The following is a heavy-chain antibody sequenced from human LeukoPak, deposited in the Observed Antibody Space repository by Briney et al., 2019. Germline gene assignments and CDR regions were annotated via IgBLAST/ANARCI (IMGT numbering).Heavy chain of an antibody. CDR3: ARMYCSRGSCYPLFYYYALDV. J-gene: IGHJ6*02. V-gene: IGHV1-18*01. CDR2: ISSYNGET. CDR1: GYTFTMNG. D-gene: IGHD2-15*01. Sequence: GASVNVSCKASGYTFTMNGISWVRQAPGQGLEWMGWISSYNGETNFAQRLQGRVTMTTDTSTSTAYMELRSLTSDDTAVYYCARMYCSRGSCYPLFYYYALDVWGQGTTVTVSS.